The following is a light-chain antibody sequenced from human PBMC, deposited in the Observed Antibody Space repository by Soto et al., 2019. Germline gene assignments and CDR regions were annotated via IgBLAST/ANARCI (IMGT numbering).Light chain of an antibody. Sequence: DIQMTQSPSSVSASVGDRVTITCRASQGINRWLAWYQQKLGKAPQLLIFDASSLQSGVPSRFSGSGSGTDFTLTISSLQPEDFATDYCQQANSFPLTFGGGTKVDIK. V-gene: IGKV1D-12*01. CDR1: QGINRW. J-gene: IGKJ4*01. CDR3: QQANSFPLT. CDR2: DAS.